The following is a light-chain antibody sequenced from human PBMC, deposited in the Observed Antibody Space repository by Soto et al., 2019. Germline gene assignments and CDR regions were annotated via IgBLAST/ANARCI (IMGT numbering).Light chain of an antibody. CDR1: SSDVGSYNR. V-gene: IGLV2-18*02. CDR2: EVN. CDR3: SSYTSSSTYV. J-gene: IGLJ1*01. Sequence: QSVLTQPPSVSGSPRQSVTISCTGTSSDVGSYNRVSWYQQPPGTAPKLIIYEVNNRPSGVPDRFSGSKSGNTASLTISGLQAEDEADYYCSSYTSSSTYVFGSGTKVTVL.